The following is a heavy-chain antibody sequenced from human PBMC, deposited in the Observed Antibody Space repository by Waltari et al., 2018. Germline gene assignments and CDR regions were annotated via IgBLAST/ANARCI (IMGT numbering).Heavy chain of an antibody. D-gene: IGHD6-13*01. J-gene: IGHJ4*02. CDR1: RYTFTGYC. CDR2: IKLSRGDT. CDR3: ARCGLYGTSWSTLYS. V-gene: IGHV1-2*02. Sequence: QVQLVQSGAEVKKPGASVKVSCKASRYTFTGYCMQWVRQDPGQGLEWVGSIKLSRGDTEDEQKYQGRVTMTRDTSINTAYMELSRLKSDGTAMFYCARCGLYGTSWSTLYSWGLGTLVTVSS.